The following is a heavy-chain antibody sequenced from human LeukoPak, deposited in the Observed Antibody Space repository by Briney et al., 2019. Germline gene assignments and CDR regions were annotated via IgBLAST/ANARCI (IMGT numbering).Heavy chain of an antibody. J-gene: IGHJ4*02. CDR1: GGSISSSNYY. Sequence: SETLSLTCTVSGGSISSSNYYWGWIRQPPGKGLEWIGYIYYSGSTNYNPSLKSRVTISVDTSKNQFSLKLSSVTAADTAVYYCAREGGDYNPYYFDYWGQGTLVTVSS. V-gene: IGHV4-61*01. CDR2: IYYSGST. CDR3: AREGGDYNPYYFDY. D-gene: IGHD4-17*01.